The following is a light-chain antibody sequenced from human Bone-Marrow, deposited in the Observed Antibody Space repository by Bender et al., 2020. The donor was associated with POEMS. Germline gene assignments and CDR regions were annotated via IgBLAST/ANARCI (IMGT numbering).Light chain of an antibody. V-gene: IGLV3-21*02. CDR1: DIGTKS. CDR2: DDS. Sequence: SYVLTQPPSVSLAPGQTARITCEGHDIGTKSVHWYQQKAGQAPVLVVYDDSDRLSGMPERFSGSNSGNTATLTIRRVEAGDEADYYCHVWDSAREVVFGGGTKLTVL. J-gene: IGLJ3*02. CDR3: HVWDSAREVV.